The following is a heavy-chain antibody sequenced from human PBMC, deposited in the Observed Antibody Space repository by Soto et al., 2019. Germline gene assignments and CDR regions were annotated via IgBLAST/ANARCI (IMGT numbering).Heavy chain of an antibody. CDR2: INPSGGST. Sequence: ASVKVSCKASGGMFYSSAINWVRQAPGQGLEWMGIINPSGGSTSYAQKFEGRVTMTRDTSTSTVYMELSSLRSEETAVYYCARVLGGAAAGQYYYYGMDVWGQGTTVTVSS. CDR1: GGMFYSSA. J-gene: IGHJ6*02. V-gene: IGHV1-46*02. CDR3: ARVLGGAAAGQYYYYGMDV. D-gene: IGHD6-13*01.